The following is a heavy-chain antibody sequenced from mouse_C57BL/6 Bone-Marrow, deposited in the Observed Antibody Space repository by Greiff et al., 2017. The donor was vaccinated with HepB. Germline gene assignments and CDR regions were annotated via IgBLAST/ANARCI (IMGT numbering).Heavy chain of an antibody. V-gene: IGHV5-17*01. Sequence: EVMLVESGGGLVKPGGSLKLSCAASGFTFSDYGMHWVRQAPEKGLEWVAYISSGSSTIYYADTVKGRFTISRDNAKNTLFLQMTSLRSEDTAMYYCARGYYGSSHYWYFDVWGTGTTVTVSS. CDR1: GFTFSDYG. J-gene: IGHJ1*03. CDR2: ISSGSSTI. CDR3: ARGYYGSSHYWYFDV. D-gene: IGHD1-1*01.